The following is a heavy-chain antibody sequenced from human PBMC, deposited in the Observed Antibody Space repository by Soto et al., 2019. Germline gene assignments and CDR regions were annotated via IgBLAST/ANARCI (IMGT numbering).Heavy chain of an antibody. CDR1: GYSFTSYW. D-gene: IGHD3-22*01. Sequence: PGESLKISCKGSGYSFTSYWIGWVRQMPGKGLEWMGIIYPGDSDTRYSPSFQGQVTISADKSISTAYLQWSSLKASDTAMYYCARGCCDSSGYYQPFDYWGQGTLVTVSS. V-gene: IGHV5-51*01. CDR3: ARGCCDSSGYYQPFDY. J-gene: IGHJ4*02. CDR2: IYPGDSDT.